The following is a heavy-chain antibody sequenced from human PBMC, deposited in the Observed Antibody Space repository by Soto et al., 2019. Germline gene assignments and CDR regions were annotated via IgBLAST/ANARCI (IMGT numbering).Heavy chain of an antibody. D-gene: IGHD1-1*01. CDR3: TTDGPRGTRDHKFDY. J-gene: IGHJ4*02. CDR2: IKSKTDGGTT. Sequence: GGSLRLSCAASGFTFSNAWMNWVRQAPGKGLEWVGRIKSKTDGGTTDYAAPVKGRFTISRDDSKNTLYLQMNSLKTEDTAVYYCTTDGPRGTRDHKFDYWGQGTLVTVSS. CDR1: GFTFSNAW. V-gene: IGHV3-15*07.